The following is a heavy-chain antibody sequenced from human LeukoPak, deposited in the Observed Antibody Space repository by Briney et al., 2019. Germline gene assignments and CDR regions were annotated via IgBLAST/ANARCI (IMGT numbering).Heavy chain of an antibody. CDR3: ARDLSSGWRGFDC. CDR2: ISGSGETT. CDR1: GFTFSSFA. Sequence: GGSLRLSCAVSGFTFSSFAVNGSRQAPGKGLEWGSGISGSGETTYYAASVKGRSTISRNNSQNTLYLQMNSLRAEDTAVYYCARDLSSGWRGFDCRGQGTLVTVSS. V-gene: IGHV3-23*01. D-gene: IGHD6-19*01. J-gene: IGHJ4*02.